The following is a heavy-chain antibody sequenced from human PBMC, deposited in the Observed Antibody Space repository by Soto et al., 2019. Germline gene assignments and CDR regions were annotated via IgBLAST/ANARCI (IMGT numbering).Heavy chain of an antibody. CDR2: IKQDGSEK. J-gene: IGHJ4*02. Sequence: GGSLRLSFAASGFTFSSYWMSWVRQAPGKGLEWVANIKQDGSEKYYVDSVKGRFTISRDNAKNSLYLQMNSLRAEDTAVYYCATDMTTVTIDYWGQGTLVTVSS. CDR1: GFTFSSYW. D-gene: IGHD4-17*01. V-gene: IGHV3-7*01. CDR3: ATDMTTVTIDY.